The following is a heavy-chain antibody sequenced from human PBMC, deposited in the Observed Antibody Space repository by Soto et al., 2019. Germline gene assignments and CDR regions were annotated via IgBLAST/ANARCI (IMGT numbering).Heavy chain of an antibody. CDR3: ARVVRFCSSPSCRGRNWFDP. V-gene: IGHV4-30-4*01. J-gene: IGHJ5*02. CDR2: MFSTGTT. D-gene: IGHD2-2*01. CDR1: GGSISSGDYY. Sequence: QVQLQESGPGLVKPSQTLSLTCSVSGGSISSGDYYWSWILQPPGKGLEWIGYMFSTGTTDYNPSLKSRSTISMDTSTNQFPLRLTSVTAADTAAYHCARVVRFCSSPSCRGRNWFDPWGQGTRVTVAS.